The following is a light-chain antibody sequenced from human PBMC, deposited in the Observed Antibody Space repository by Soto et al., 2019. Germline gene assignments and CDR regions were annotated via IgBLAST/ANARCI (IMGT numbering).Light chain of an antibody. V-gene: IGKV3-15*01. CDR2: GAS. J-gene: IGKJ4*01. Sequence: EIVMTQSPATLSVSPGERATLSCRASQSVGSNLAWYQQKPGQPPRLLIYGASTRATGIPARFSGSGSGTEFTLTISSLQSEDFAVYYCQQYNNWPPLTFGGGTKVEIK. CDR3: QQYNNWPPLT. CDR1: QSVGSN.